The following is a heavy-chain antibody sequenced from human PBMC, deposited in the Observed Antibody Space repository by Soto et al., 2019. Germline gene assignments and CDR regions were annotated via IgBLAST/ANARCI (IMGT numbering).Heavy chain of an antibody. D-gene: IGHD6-13*01. Sequence: PGGSLRLSCAASGFTFSDYYMSWIRQAPGKGLEWVSAISGSGGSTYYADSVEGRFTISRDNSKNTLYLQMNSLRAEDTAVYYCAKDHNSSWYNWFDPWGQGTLVTVSS. V-gene: IGHV3-23*01. CDR3: AKDHNSSWYNWFDP. J-gene: IGHJ5*02. CDR1: GFTFSDYY. CDR2: ISGSGGST.